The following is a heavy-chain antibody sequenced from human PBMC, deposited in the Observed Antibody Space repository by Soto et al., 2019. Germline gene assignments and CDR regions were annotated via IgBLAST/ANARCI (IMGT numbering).Heavy chain of an antibody. CDR3: ARYLNYGDPYYYYGMDV. CDR2: IYPGDSDT. Sequence: PVESLKISCKGSGYIFSSYWICWLLQMAVKVLEWMGIIYPGDSDTRYSPSFQGQVTISADKSISTAYLQWSSLKASDTAMYYCARYLNYGDPYYYYGMDVWGQGTTVTVSS. J-gene: IGHJ6*02. D-gene: IGHD4-17*01. CDR1: GYIFSSYW. V-gene: IGHV5-51*01.